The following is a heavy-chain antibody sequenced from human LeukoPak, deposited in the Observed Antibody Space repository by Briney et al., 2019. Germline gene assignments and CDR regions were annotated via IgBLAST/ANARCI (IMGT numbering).Heavy chain of an antibody. Sequence: PGGSLRLSCAASGFTVSDNYMTWVRQAPGKGLEWVSVIYSGGSTYYADSVKGRFTISRHDPKNTLFLQMNSLRPEDTAVYYCARLEMATITHAFDIWGQGAMVTVSP. J-gene: IGHJ3*02. CDR2: IYSGGST. CDR1: GFTVSDNY. D-gene: IGHD5-24*01. CDR3: ARLEMATITHAFDI. V-gene: IGHV3-53*04.